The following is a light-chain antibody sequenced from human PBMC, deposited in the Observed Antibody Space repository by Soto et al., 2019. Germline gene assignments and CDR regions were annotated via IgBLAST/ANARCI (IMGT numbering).Light chain of an antibody. V-gene: IGKV3-20*01. CDR1: QSVSSSY. CDR3: QQYGSSRT. CDR2: GAS. J-gene: IGKJ1*01. Sequence: EIVLTQSPGTLSLSPGERATLSCRASQSVSSSYLAWYQQKPGQAPRLLIYGASSRATGIPDRFSGSGSGTVFTLTISRLEPEDFAVYFCQQYGSSRTFGQGTMVEIK.